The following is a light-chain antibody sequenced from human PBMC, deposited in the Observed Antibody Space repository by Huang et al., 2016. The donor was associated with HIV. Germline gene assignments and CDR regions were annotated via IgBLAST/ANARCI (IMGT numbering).Light chain of an antibody. J-gene: IGKJ1*01. CDR2: KAS. CDR1: QRISTW. Sequence: DIQVTQSPSTLSAFVGDRVNITCRTSQRISTWLAWYQQRPGKAPNLLSSKASNLETWVPSRFSGNGSGTEITLTINGLQPDDLATYYCQHQWTFGQGTKVEIK. CDR3: QHQWT. V-gene: IGKV1-5*03.